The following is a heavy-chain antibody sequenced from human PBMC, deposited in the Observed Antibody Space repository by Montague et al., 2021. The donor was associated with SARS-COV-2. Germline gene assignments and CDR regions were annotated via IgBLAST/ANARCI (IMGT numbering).Heavy chain of an antibody. CDR3: ARLSVPTSPWEYYYYYMVV. J-gene: IGHJ6*03. Sequence: SETLSLTCTVSGGSISSYYWSWIRQPPGKGLEWIGYIYYSGSTNYNPSLKSRVTISVDTSKNQFSLKLSSVTAADTAVYYCARLSVPTSPWEYYYYYMVVWGKGTTVTVSS. D-gene: IGHD1-26*01. CDR2: IYYSGST. CDR1: GGSISSYY. V-gene: IGHV4-59*08.